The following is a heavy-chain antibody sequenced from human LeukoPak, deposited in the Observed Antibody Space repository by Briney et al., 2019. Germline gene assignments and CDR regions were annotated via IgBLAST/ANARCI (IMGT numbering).Heavy chain of an antibody. Sequence: GGSLRLSCAASGFTFSDYYMSWVRQAPGKGLEWVSYISSSGSTIYYADSMKGRFTISRDNAKNSLYLQMNSLRAEDTAVYYCAKDGGYSSSWYDYWGQGTLVTVSS. CDR3: AKDGGYSSSWYDY. J-gene: IGHJ4*02. V-gene: IGHV3-11*04. CDR1: GFTFSDYY. D-gene: IGHD6-13*01. CDR2: ISSSGSTI.